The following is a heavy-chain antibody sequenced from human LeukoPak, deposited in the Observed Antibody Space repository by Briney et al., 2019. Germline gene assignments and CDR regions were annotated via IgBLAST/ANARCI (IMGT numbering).Heavy chain of an antibody. V-gene: IGHV1-18*01. Sequence: ASVKVSCKASGCTFSSYAISWVRQAPGQGLEWMGWISAYNGNTNYAQKFQGRVTMTTDTSTSTAYMELRSLRSDDTAVYYCARVGAKTTSGWFDPWGQGTLVTVSS. CDR2: ISAYNGNT. CDR3: ARVGAKTTSGWFDP. CDR1: GCTFSSYA. D-gene: IGHD1-1*01. J-gene: IGHJ5*02.